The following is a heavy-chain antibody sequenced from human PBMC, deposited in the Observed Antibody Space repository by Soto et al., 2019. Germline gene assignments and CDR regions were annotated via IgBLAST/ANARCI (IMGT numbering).Heavy chain of an antibody. CDR3: ARGIEVATPDY. Sequence: QVQLQESGPGLVKPSQTLSLTCTVSGGSISSGGYYWSWISQHPGKGLEWIGYIYYSRSTYYNPSLKSRVTISVDTSKNQFSLKLSSVTAADTAVYYCARGIEVATPDYWGQGTLVTVSS. CDR1: GGSISSGGYY. V-gene: IGHV4-31*03. D-gene: IGHD6-19*01. J-gene: IGHJ4*02. CDR2: IYYSRST.